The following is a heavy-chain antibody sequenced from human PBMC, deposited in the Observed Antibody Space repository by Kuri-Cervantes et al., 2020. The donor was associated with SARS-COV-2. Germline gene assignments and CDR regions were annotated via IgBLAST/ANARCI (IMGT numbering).Heavy chain of an antibody. Sequence: GGSLRLSCAASGFGFNSYWISWVRQAPGKGLEWVANIKPDGSAKYYGDSVKGRFTTSRDNAKNSLYLQMNSLRAEDTAVYYCAKDSKWQQWLDYSYYFDYWGQGTLVTCSS. J-gene: IGHJ4*02. D-gene: IGHD6-19*01. CDR1: GFGFNSYW. CDR3: AKDSKWQQWLDYSYYFDY. V-gene: IGHV3-7*03. CDR2: IKPDGSAK.